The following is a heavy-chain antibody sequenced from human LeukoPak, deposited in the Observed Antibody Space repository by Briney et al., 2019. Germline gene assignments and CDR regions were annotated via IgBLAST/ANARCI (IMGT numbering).Heavy chain of an antibody. Sequence: GGSLRLSCAASGFTFSSYAMSWVRQAPGKGLEWVSGISGSGGSTYYADSVKGRFTISRDNSKNTLYLQMNSLRAEDTAVYYCAKDAMYYDFWSGYYFGAFDIWGQGTMVTVSS. CDR1: GFTFSSYA. CDR2: ISGSGGST. CDR3: AKDAMYYDFWSGYYFGAFDI. V-gene: IGHV3-23*01. J-gene: IGHJ3*02. D-gene: IGHD3-3*01.